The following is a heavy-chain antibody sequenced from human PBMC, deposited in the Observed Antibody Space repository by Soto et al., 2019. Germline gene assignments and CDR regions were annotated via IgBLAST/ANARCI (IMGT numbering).Heavy chain of an antibody. V-gene: IGHV1-2*04. CDR1: GYTFTGYY. CDR3: ARAADVVVPAASAFDP. CDR2: INPNSGGT. Sequence: ASVKVSCKASGYTFTGYYMHWVRQAPGQGLEWMGWINPNSGGTNYAQKFQGWVTMTRDTSISTAYMELSRLRSDDTAVYYCARAADVVVPAASAFDPWGQGTLVTVSS. J-gene: IGHJ5*02. D-gene: IGHD2-2*01.